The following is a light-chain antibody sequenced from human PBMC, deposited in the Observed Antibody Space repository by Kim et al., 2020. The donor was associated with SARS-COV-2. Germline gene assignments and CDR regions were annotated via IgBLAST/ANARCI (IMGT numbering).Light chain of an antibody. CDR3: QQYNAYPIT. CDR2: KTS. J-gene: IGKJ5*01. CDR1: QNINNW. Sequence: ASVGDRVTITCRASQNINNWLAWYQQKSGKAPNLLISKTSTVDTGVPSRFSGSGSGTEFTLTISSLQPEDFATYFCQQYNAYPITVGQGTRLGIK. V-gene: IGKV1-5*03.